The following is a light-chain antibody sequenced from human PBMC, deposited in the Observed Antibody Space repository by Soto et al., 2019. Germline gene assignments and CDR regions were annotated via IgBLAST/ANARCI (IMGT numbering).Light chain of an antibody. CDR2: DAT. V-gene: IGKV1-5*01. CDR3: QQYNGYSTWT. CDR1: QSISIW. Sequence: DIQMTQSPSTLSASVGDRVTITCRASQSISIWLAWYQQKPGKAPKVLIWDATTLHRGVPSRFSGSGSGTEFPLTISSLQPDDFATYYCQQYNGYSTWTFGRGTKVEIK. J-gene: IGKJ1*01.